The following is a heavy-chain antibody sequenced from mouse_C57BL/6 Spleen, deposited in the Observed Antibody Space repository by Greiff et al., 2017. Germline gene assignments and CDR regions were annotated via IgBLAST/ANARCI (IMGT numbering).Heavy chain of an antibody. V-gene: IGHV14-4*01. D-gene: IGHD1-1*01. Sequence: EVKLQQSGAELVRPGASVKLSCTASGFNIKDYYMHWVKQRPEQGLEWIGWIDPENGDTEYASKFQGKATITADTSSNTAYLQLSSLTSEDTAVYYCTTSYYGSWFAYWGQGTLVTVSA. CDR2: IDPENGDT. CDR3: TTSYYGSWFAY. CDR1: GFNIKDYY. J-gene: IGHJ3*01.